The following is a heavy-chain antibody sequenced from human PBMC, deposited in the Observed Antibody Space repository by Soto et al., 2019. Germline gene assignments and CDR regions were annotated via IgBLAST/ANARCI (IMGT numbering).Heavy chain of an antibody. V-gene: IGHV3-33*01. CDR1: GFTFSSYG. J-gene: IGHJ6*02. CDR2: IWYDGSNK. CDR3: ARDLGLWAGGMDV. Sequence: ESGGGVVQPGRSLRLSCAASGFTFSSYGMHWVRQAPGKGLEWVAVIWYDGSNKYYADSVKGRFTISRDNSKNTLYLQMXSXRXEDTAVYYCARDLGLWAGGMDVWGQGTTVTVSS. D-gene: IGHD3-10*01.